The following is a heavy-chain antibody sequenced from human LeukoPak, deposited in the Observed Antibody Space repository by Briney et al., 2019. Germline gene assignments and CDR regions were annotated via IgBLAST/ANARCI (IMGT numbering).Heavy chain of an antibody. CDR1: GFTSSSYA. J-gene: IGHJ4*02. CDR3: AFAGRFLEWLSIFDY. D-gene: IGHD3-3*01. CDR2: ISGSGGST. V-gene: IGHV3-23*01. Sequence: GGSLRLSCAASGFTSSSYAMSWVRQAPGKGLEWVSAISGSGGSTYYADSVKGRFTISRDNSKNTLYLQMNSLRAEDTAVYYCAFAGRFLEWLSIFDYWGQGTLVTVSS.